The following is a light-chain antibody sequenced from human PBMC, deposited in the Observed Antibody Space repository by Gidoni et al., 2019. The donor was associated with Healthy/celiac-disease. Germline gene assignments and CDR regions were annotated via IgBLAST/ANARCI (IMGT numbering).Light chain of an antibody. CDR3: QSYDSSLSGVV. CDR2: GDT. CDR1: SSNSGAGYY. J-gene: IGLJ2*01. Sequence: QSVLTQPPAVSGAAGPRVTITCTGSSSNSGAGYYVHWYQQLPGTAPKLLIYGDTTRPSGVLDRFSGAKSGTSASLAITGLQAEDEADYYCQSYDSSLSGVVFGGGTKLTVL. V-gene: IGLV1-40*01.